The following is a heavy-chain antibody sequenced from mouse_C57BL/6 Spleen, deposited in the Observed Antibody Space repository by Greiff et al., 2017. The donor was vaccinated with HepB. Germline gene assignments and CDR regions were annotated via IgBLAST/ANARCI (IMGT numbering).Heavy chain of an antibody. V-gene: IGHV1-72*01. CDR2: IDPNSGGT. CDR1: GYTFTSYW. Sequence: QVQLQQPGAELVKPGASVKLSCKASGYTFTSYWMHWVKQRPGRGLEWIGRIDPNSGGTKYNEKFKSKATLTVDKPSSTAYMQLSSLTSEDSAVYDCARLGPSTTVVAHWYFDVGGTGTTVTVSS. D-gene: IGHD1-1*01. CDR3: ARLGPSTTVVAHWYFDV. J-gene: IGHJ1*03.